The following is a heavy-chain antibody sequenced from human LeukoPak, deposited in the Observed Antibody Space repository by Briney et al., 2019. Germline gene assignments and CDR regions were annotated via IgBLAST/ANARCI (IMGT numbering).Heavy chain of an antibody. CDR3: ARGLLHLFDY. V-gene: IGHV3-48*04. J-gene: IGHJ4*02. Sequence: GGSLRLSCAASGFTFSSYSMNWVRQAPGKGLEWVSYISSSSSTIYYADSVKGRFTISRDDAKNSLYLQMNSLRAEDTAVYYCARGLLHLFDYWGQGTLVTVSS. CDR1: GFTFSSYS. CDR2: ISSSSSTI. D-gene: IGHD1-26*01.